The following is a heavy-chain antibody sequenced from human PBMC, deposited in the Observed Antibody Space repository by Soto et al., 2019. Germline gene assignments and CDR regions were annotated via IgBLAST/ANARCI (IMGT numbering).Heavy chain of an antibody. V-gene: IGHV3-53*01. J-gene: IGHJ4*02. CDR3: ARARPGGELSLYAYYFDY. D-gene: IGHD3-16*02. CDR2: IYSGGST. Sequence: GGSLRLSCAASGFTVSSNYMSWVRQAPGKGLEWVSVIYSGGSTYYADSVKGRFTISRDNSKNTLYLQMNSLRAEDTAVYYCARARPGGELSLYAYYFDYWGQGTLVTVSS. CDR1: GFTVSSNY.